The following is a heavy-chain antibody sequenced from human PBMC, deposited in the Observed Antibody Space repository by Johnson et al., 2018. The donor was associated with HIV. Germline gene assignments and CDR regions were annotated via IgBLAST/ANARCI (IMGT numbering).Heavy chain of an antibody. J-gene: IGHJ3*02. CDR3: ARGKSYDIYPAFDI. Sequence: VQLVESGGGVVQPGGSLRLSCSASGFTVNNNYMSWVRQAPGTGLEWVSTIYSDGGTYHADSVKGRFTISRDNSKNTLYLQMNSLRAEDTAVYYCARGKSYDIYPAFDIWGQGTMVTVSS. CDR1: GFTVNNNY. V-gene: IGHV3-66*02. CDR2: IYSDGGT. D-gene: IGHD3-9*01.